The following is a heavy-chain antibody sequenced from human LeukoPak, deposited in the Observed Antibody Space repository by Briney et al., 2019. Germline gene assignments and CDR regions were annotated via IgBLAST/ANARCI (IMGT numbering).Heavy chain of an antibody. CDR2: ISGSGGST. D-gene: IGHD3-10*01. Sequence: PGGSLRLSCAASGFTFSSYAMSWVRQAPGRGLEWVSAISGSGGSTYYADSVKGRFTISRDNSKNTLYLQMNSLRAEDTAVYYCAKDVSYYYGSANAFDYWGQGTLVTVSS. J-gene: IGHJ4*02. CDR3: AKDVSYYYGSANAFDY. CDR1: GFTFSSYA. V-gene: IGHV3-23*01.